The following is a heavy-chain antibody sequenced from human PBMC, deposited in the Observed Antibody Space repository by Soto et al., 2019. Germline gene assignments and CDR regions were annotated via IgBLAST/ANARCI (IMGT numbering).Heavy chain of an antibody. D-gene: IGHD3-3*01. V-gene: IGHV4-4*02. J-gene: IGHJ3*02. CDR3: AIPGSDSIFGGLIQIGAFDM. Sequence: QVQLQESGAGLVKPSGTLSLTCDVSSGSMNSSNWWSWVRQPPGKGLEWIGDVSHSGKTNYNPSLQSRISLSVDNSKNQFSLKLTSVIAADTAVYYCAIPGSDSIFGGLIQIGAFDMWGQGTMVTVSS. CDR1: SGSMNSSNW. CDR2: VSHSGKT.